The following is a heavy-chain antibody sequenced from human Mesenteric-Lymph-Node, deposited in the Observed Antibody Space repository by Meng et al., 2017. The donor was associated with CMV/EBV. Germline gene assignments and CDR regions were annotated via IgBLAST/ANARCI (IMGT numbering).Heavy chain of an antibody. V-gene: IGHV4-61*08. J-gene: IGHJ4*02. Sequence: VSGGSVSRSGYSWSWIRQPPGKGLAWIGSIDYSGSTTYNPSLKSRVTISLDTSKNQFSVSLSSVTTADTAVYYCARRYTTSSRLDYWGQGTLVTVSS. CDR2: IDYSGST. D-gene: IGHD1-14*01. CDR1: GGSVSRSGYS. CDR3: ARRYTTSSRLDY.